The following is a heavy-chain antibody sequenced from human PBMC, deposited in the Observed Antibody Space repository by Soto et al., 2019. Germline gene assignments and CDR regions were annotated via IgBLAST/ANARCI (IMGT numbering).Heavy chain of an antibody. Sequence: EVQLSESGGGLVQPGGSLRLSCAASGFTFSSYAMSWVRQAPGKGLEWVSAISGSGGSTYYADSVKGRFTISRDNSKNTLYLQMNSLRAEDTAVYYCAKDLKIVGAKGHYYYYYGMDVWGQGTTVTVSS. CDR3: AKDLKIVGAKGHYYYYYGMDV. CDR2: ISGSGGST. D-gene: IGHD1-26*01. CDR1: GFTFSSYA. J-gene: IGHJ6*02. V-gene: IGHV3-23*01.